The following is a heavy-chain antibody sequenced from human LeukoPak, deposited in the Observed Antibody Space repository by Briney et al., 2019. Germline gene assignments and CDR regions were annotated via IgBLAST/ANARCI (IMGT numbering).Heavy chain of an antibody. J-gene: IGHJ3*02. CDR3: ARLDPYDILTGYYNSDAFDI. V-gene: IGHV1-2*02. Sequence: ASVKVSCKASGYTFTSYYMHWVRQAPGQGLEWMGWINPNSGGTNYAQKFQGRVTMTRDTSISTAYMELSRLRSDDTAVYYCARLDPYDILTGYYNSDAFDIWGQGTMVTVSS. CDR2: INPNSGGT. D-gene: IGHD3-9*01. CDR1: GYTFTSYY.